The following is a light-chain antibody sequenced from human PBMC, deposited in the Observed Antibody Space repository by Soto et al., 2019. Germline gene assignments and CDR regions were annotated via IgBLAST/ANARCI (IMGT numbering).Light chain of an antibody. CDR1: QSVNSSY. CDR2: GAS. V-gene: IGKV3-20*01. J-gene: IGKJ1*01. CDR3: QKYGNSPQT. Sequence: EIVLTQSPGTLSLSPGERVTLSCRASQSVNSSYLAWYQHKPGQAPRLLSYGASTRATGIPDRFSGSGSGTEFPLTIARLEPGDFAVYYCQKYGNSPQTLGQGTKVDIK.